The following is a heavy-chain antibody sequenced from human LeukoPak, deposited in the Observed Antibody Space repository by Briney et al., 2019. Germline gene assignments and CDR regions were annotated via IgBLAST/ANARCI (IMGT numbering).Heavy chain of an antibody. D-gene: IGHD3-22*01. CDR2: ISCNSGSI. Sequence: GGSLRLSCAASGFTFSSYAMSWVRQAPGKGLEWVSGISCNSGSIGYADSVKGRFTISRDNAKNSLYLQMNSLRAEDTALYYCAKDIRYYYDSSAFDYWGQGTLVTVSS. V-gene: IGHV3-9*01. J-gene: IGHJ4*02. CDR3: AKDIRYYYDSSAFDY. CDR1: GFTFSSYA.